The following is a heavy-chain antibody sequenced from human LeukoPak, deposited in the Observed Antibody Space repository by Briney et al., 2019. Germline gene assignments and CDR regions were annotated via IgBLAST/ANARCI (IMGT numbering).Heavy chain of an antibody. J-gene: IGHJ4*02. CDR2: IYSGGST. CDR1: GFTFSTYA. Sequence: GRSLRLSCAASGFTFSTYAMHWVRQAPGKGLEWVSVIYSGGSTYYADSVKGRFTISRDNSKNTLYLQMNSLRAEDTAVYYCAREGYYDSSGYYYEGARFDYWGQGTLVTVSS. V-gene: IGHV3-53*01. D-gene: IGHD3-22*01. CDR3: AREGYYDSSGYYYEGARFDY.